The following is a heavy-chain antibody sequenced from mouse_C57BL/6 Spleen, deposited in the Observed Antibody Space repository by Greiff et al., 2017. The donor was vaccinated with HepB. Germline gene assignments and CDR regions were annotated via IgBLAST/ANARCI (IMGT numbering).Heavy chain of an antibody. CDR2: IYPRSGNT. D-gene: IGHD4-1*02. J-gene: IGHJ4*01. V-gene: IGHV1-81*01. CDR1: GYTFTSYG. Sequence: QVQLQQSGAELARPGASVKLSCKASGYTFTSYGISWVKQRTGQGLEWIGEIYPRSGNTYYNEKFKGKATLTADKSSSTAYMGLRSLTSEDSAVYFCARSTGTRGYAMDYWGQGTSVTVSS. CDR3: ARSTGTRGYAMDY.